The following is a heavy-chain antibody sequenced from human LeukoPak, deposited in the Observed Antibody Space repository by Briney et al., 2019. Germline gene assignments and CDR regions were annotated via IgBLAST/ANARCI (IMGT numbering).Heavy chain of an antibody. Sequence: GGSLRLSCAASGFTFDDYGMSWVRQAPGKGLEWVANIKQDGSEKYYVDSVKGRFTISRDNAKNSLYLQMNSLRAEDTAVYYCARDYGGSDYFDYWGQGTLVTVSS. CDR1: GFTFDDYG. J-gene: IGHJ4*02. CDR2: IKQDGSEK. V-gene: IGHV3-7*01. D-gene: IGHD3-16*01. CDR3: ARDYGGSDYFDY.